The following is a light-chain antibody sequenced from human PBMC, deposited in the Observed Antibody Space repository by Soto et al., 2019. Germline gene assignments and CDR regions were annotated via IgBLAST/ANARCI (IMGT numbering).Light chain of an antibody. CDR3: RSYTSSSTWV. J-gene: IGLJ3*02. CDR2: EVN. Sequence: QSVLTQPASVSGSPGQSITISCTGTTSDVGGYNYVSWYQQHPGKAPKLMIYEVNIRPSGVSNRFSGSKSGNTASLTISGLQPEDEADYYCRSYTSSSTWVFGGGTKLTVL. CDR1: TSDVGGYNY. V-gene: IGLV2-14*01.